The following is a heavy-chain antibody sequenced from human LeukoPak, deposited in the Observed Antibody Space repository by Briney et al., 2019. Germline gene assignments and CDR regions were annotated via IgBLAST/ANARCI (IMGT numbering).Heavy chain of an antibody. CDR3: ARHEFDFGRGYKFYFDY. Sequence: SETLSLTCTVSNGSISSRSYYWGWIRQPPGKGLEWIGNIYYSGSTNYNPSLKSRVTISVDTSKNQFSLKLSAVTAADTAISYWARHEFDFGRGYKFYFDYWGQGTLVTVSS. V-gene: IGHV4-39*01. CDR1: NGSISSRSYY. CDR2: IYYSGST. D-gene: IGHD3-3*01. J-gene: IGHJ4*02.